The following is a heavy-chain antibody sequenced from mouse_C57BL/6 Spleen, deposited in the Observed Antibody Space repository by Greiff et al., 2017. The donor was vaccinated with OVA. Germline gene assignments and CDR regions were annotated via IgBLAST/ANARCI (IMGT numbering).Heavy chain of an antibody. D-gene: IGHD1-1*01. Sequence: QVQLQQSGPELVKPGASVKISCKASGYAFSSSWMNWVKQRPGKGLEWIGRIYPGDGDTNYNGKFKGKATLTADKSSSTAYMQLSSLTSEDSAVYFCARSPMTTVVAPYWYFDVWGTGTTVTVSS. J-gene: IGHJ1*03. CDR3: ARSPMTTVVAPYWYFDV. CDR1: GYAFSSSW. V-gene: IGHV1-82*01. CDR2: IYPGDGDT.